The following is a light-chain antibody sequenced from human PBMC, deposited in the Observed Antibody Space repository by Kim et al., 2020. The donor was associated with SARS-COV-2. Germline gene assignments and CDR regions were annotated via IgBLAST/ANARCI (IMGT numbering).Light chain of an antibody. CDR2: AAS. CDR1: RRIGTY. V-gene: IGKV1-39*01. J-gene: IGKJ2*01. CDR3: QQSYNIPYT. Sequence: SASLGHRVTLACRAGRRIGTYLNWYQVKPGKTPKLLIYAASRLQSGVPSRFSGSGSGADFTLTISNLQPKDFATYYCQQSYNIPYTFGQGTKLEI.